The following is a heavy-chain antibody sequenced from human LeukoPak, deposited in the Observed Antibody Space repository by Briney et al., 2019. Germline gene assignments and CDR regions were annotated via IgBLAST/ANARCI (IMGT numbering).Heavy chain of an antibody. J-gene: IGHJ4*02. Sequence: GGSLRLSCAASGFTFSSFWMNWVRQAPGKGLEGVANINQDGSEKFVDSVKGRFTISRDNAKNSVYLQMNSLRAEDTAVYYCARDHIVAGIVFDSWGQGARVTVSS. CDR3: ARDHIVAGIVFDS. CDR2: INQDGSEK. V-gene: IGHV3-7*01. D-gene: IGHD5-12*01. CDR1: GFTFSSFW.